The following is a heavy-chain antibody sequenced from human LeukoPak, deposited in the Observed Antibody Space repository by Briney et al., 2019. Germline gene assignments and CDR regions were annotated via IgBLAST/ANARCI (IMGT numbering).Heavy chain of an antibody. D-gene: IGHD2-2*01. CDR2: INSDGSNT. CDR1: GFTFSTYW. V-gene: IGHV3-74*01. Sequence: GGSLRLSCAASGFTFSTYWMHWVRQAPGKGLVWVSRINSDGSNTRNADSVKGRFTISRDNAKNTLYLQMNSLRAEDTAVYYCARERRLYCSSTSCCEDFDYWGQGTLVTVSS. J-gene: IGHJ4*02. CDR3: ARERRLYCSSTSCCEDFDY.